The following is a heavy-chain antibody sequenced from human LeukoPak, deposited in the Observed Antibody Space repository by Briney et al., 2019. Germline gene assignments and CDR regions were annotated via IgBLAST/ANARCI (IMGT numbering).Heavy chain of an antibody. CDR2: ISTYTGNT. CDR1: GYTFTSYA. CDR3: ARVLVVSSDAFDI. Sequence: ASVKVSCKASGYTFTSYAISWVRQAPGQGLECMGWISTYTGNTDFAQKLQGRVTMTTDTSTSTAYMELRSLSSDDTAVYYCARVLVVSSDAFDIWGQGTMVTVSS. J-gene: IGHJ3*02. V-gene: IGHV1-18*01. D-gene: IGHD3-22*01.